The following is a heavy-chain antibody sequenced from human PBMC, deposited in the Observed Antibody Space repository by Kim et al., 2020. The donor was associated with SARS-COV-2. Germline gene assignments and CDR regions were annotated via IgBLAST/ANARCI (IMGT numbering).Heavy chain of an antibody. CDR1: GFTFSSYG. V-gene: IGHV3-30*18. J-gene: IGHJ4*02. CDR2: ISYDGSNQ. CDR3: AKDGSSWTMVLRYFDWER. D-gene: IGHD3-9*01. Sequence: GGSLRLSCAASGFTFSSYGMHWVRQAPGKGLEWVAVISYDGSNQYYGDSVKGRFTISRDNSKNMVYMQMNSLRAEDTAVYYCAKDGSSWTMVLRYFDWERWGQGTLVTVSS.